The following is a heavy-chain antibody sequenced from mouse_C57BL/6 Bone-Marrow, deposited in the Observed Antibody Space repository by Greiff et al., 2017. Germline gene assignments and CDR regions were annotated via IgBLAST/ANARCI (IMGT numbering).Heavy chain of an antibody. CDR1: GYAFSSYW. J-gene: IGHJ3*01. D-gene: IGHD1-1*01. Sequence: QVQLQQSGAELVKPGASVKISCKASGYAFSSYWMNWVKQRPGKGLEWIGQIYPGDGDTNYNGKFKGKATLTADKSSSTAYMQLSSLTSEDPAVYFCARGAYYYGSSPSWFAYWGQGTLVTVSA. CDR3: ARGAYYYGSSPSWFAY. CDR2: IYPGDGDT. V-gene: IGHV1-80*01.